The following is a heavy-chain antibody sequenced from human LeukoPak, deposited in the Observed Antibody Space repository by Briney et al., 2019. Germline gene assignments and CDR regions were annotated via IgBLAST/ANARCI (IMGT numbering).Heavy chain of an antibody. D-gene: IGHD3-3*01. CDR2: INHSGST. CDR1: GGSFSGYY. CDR3: ARHRGYDFWSGYYYYFDY. Sequence: PSETLSLTCAVYGGSFSGYYWSWIRQPPGKGLEWTGEINHSGSTNYNPSLKSRVTISVDTSKNQFSLKLSSVTAADTAVYYCARHRGYDFWSGYYYYFDYWGQGTLVTVSS. V-gene: IGHV4-34*01. J-gene: IGHJ4*02.